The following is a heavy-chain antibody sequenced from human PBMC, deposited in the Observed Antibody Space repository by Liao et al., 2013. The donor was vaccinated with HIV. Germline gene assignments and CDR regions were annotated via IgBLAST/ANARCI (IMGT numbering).Heavy chain of an antibody. V-gene: IGHV4-59*10. J-gene: IGHJ4*02. CDR3: ARERWLQFAFDY. CDR2: IHTSGST. Sequence: QLQLQQWGAGLLKPSETLSLTCAVYGGSFSGYYWSWIRQPPGKGLEWIGRIHTSGSTNNNPSLKSRVTISVDTSKNQFSLKLSSVTAADTAVYYCARERWLQFAFDYWGQGTLVPVSS. CDR1: GGSFSGYY. D-gene: IGHD5-24*01.